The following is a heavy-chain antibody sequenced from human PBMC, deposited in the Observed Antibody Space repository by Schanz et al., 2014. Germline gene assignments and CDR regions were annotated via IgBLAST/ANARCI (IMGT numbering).Heavy chain of an antibody. CDR1: GFTFTTNA. J-gene: IGHJ6*02. CDR2: IRYDGSSK. CDR3: AKDHFGHYDSSGCSDCYYYGMDV. Sequence: VQLVESGGGLVQPGGSLRLSCAASGFTFTTNAMSWVRQPPGKGLEWVAFIRYDGSSKYYADSVKGRFTISRDNSKNTLFLQVNSLRAEDTAVYYCAKDHFGHYDSSGCSDCYYYGMDVWGQGTTVTVSS. D-gene: IGHD3-22*01. V-gene: IGHV3-30*02.